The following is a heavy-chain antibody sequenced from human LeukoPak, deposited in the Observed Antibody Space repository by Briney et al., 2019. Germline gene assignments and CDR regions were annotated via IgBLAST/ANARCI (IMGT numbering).Heavy chain of an antibody. CDR3: TGGVAVSRWYYFDR. CDR2: FDPEDGER. D-gene: IGHD2-8*02. J-gene: IGHJ4*01. V-gene: IGHV1-24*01. CDR1: GYSVTALS. Sequence: ASVKVSCKVAGYSVTALSVGLVLEAPGKGLEWVGGFDPEDGERIYAQKFQGRVAMTDDTSTDTTYMELSSLKSDDTAVYYCTGGVAVSRWYYFDRWGQGSLVIVSS.